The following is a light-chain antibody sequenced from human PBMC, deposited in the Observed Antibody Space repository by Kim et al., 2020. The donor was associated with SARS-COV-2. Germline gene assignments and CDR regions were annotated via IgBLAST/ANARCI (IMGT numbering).Light chain of an antibody. CDR2: DVT. J-gene: IGLJ2*01. V-gene: IGLV2-11*01. CDR1: SSDVGGYNY. Sequence: QSALTQPRSVSGSPGQSVTISCTGTSSDVGGYNYVSWYRQYPGKAPQFLIYDVTQRPSGVPARFSGSKSGNTASLTISGLQAEDEADYYCSSYAGSNTFVIFGGGTKLTVL. CDR3: SSYAGSNTFVI.